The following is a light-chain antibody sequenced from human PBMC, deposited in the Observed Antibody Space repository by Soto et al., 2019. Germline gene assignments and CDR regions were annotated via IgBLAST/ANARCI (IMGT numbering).Light chain of an antibody. V-gene: IGKV4-1*01. CDR2: WAS. Sequence: DIVMTQSPDSLAVSLGERATINCKSSQSVFFHSNSKNYLSWYQQKPGEPPKLLIYWASTRESGVPDRFSGSGSGTDFTLTINSLQAEDVALYYCQQYYTTPLTFGGGTKVDIK. CDR3: QQYYTTPLT. J-gene: IGKJ4*01. CDR1: QSVFFHSNSKNY.